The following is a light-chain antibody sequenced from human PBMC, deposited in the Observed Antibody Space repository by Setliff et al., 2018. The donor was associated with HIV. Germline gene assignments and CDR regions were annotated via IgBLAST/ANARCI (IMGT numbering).Light chain of an antibody. J-gene: IGLJ1*01. CDR3: CSYAGDTAFYV. V-gene: IGLV2-23*02. CDR1: NSDVGSYNF. CDR2: EVN. Sequence: QSVLAQPASVSGSPGQSITISCTGTNSDVGSYNFVSWYQLHPGKAPKLMIYEVNNRPSGVSNRFSGSKSGNTASLTISGLQAEDEADYYCCSYAGDTAFYVFGIGTKGTV.